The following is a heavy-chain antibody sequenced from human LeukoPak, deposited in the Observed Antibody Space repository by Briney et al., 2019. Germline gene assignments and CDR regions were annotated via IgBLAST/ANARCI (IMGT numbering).Heavy chain of an antibody. J-gene: IGHJ4*02. D-gene: IGHD6-6*01. CDR2: ISGSSHYI. V-gene: IGHV3-21*01. Sequence: GGSLRLSCAASGFTFSAYSVNWVRQAPGKGLEWVSSISGSSHYIYYADSVRGRFTISRDNAKNSLYLQMHSLRDEDTAVYYCTRVGGDSSSSDYWGQGTLVTVSS. CDR1: GFTFSAYS. CDR3: TRVGGDSSSSDY.